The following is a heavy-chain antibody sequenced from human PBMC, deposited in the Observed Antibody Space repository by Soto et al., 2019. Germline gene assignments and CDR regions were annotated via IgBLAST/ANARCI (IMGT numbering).Heavy chain of an antibody. CDR3: TRMDCTATKCSFDY. D-gene: IGHD2-8*01. V-gene: IGHV2-5*02. CDR1: RFSLTTGGLG. Sequence: QITLKESGPTLVKPTQTLTLTCTFSRFSLTTGGLGVGWIRQPPGKALEWLAIIFWDDDKRYSPSLKSRLSFTKDTSKNQVVLTMTNMDPVDTGTYYCTRMDCTATKCSFDYWGQGTLVTVSS. J-gene: IGHJ4*02. CDR2: IFWDDDK.